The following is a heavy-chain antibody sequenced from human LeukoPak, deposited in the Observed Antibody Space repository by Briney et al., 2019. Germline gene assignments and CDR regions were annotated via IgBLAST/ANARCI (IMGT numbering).Heavy chain of an antibody. Sequence: SETLSLTCAVYGGSFSGYYWSWIRQPPGKGLEWIGEINHSGSTNYNPSLKSRVTISVDTSKNQFSLKLSSVTAADPAVYYCARGRYYGYWGQGTLVTVSS. CDR3: ARGRYYGY. CDR1: GGSFSGYY. D-gene: IGHD2/OR15-2a*01. CDR2: INHSGST. V-gene: IGHV4-34*01. J-gene: IGHJ4*02.